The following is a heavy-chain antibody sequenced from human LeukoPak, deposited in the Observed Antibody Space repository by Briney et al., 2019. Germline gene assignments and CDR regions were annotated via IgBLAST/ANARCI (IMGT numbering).Heavy chain of an antibody. Sequence: PSETLSLTCTVSGGSISSSSYYWGWIRQPPGKGLEWIGSIYYSGSTYYNPSLKSRVTISVDTSKNQFSLKLSSVTAADTAVYYCARHSNYYGSGSYGVSYYMDVWGKGTTVTISS. CDR1: GGSISSSSYY. V-gene: IGHV4-39*01. D-gene: IGHD3-10*01. CDR2: IYYSGST. J-gene: IGHJ6*03. CDR3: ARHSNYYGSGSYGVSYYMDV.